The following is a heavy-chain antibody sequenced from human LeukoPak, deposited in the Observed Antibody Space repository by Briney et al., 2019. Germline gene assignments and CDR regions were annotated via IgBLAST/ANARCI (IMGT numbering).Heavy chain of an antibody. J-gene: IGHJ5*02. V-gene: IGHV4-30-4*01. Sequence: SETLSLTCTVSGGSISSGDYSWSWIRQPPGKGLEWIGYIYYSGSTYYNPSLKSRVTISVDTSKNQFSLKLSSVTAADTAVYYCARGPYYYDSSGYYKYNWFDPWGQGTLVTVSS. D-gene: IGHD3-22*01. CDR2: IYYSGST. CDR3: ARGPYYYDSSGYYKYNWFDP. CDR1: GGSISSGDYS.